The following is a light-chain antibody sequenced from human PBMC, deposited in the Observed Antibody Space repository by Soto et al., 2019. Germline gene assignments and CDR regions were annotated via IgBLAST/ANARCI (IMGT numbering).Light chain of an antibody. CDR3: QAWDSSTAV. CDR2: QDS. J-gene: IGLJ2*01. CDR1: KLGDKY. V-gene: IGLV3-1*01. Sequence: SYELTQPPSVSVSPGQTASITCSGDKLGDKYACWYQQKPGQSPVLVIYQDSKRPSGIPERFSGSNSGNTATLTLSGTQAMGEADYYCQAWDSSTAVFGGGTKLTVL.